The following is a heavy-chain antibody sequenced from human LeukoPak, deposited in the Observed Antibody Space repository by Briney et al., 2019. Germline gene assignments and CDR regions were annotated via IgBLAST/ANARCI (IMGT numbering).Heavy chain of an antibody. V-gene: IGHV3-7*01. J-gene: IGHJ4*02. CDR2: IKQDGSEK. CDR1: GFTFSNSW. D-gene: IGHD4-17*01. Sequence: GGSLRLSCAASGFTFSNSWMSWVRQAPGKGLEWVANIKQDGSEKYYVDSVKGRFTISRDNAKNSLYLQMNSLRAEDTAVYYCARDAYGETDYWGQGTLVTVSS. CDR3: ARDAYGETDY.